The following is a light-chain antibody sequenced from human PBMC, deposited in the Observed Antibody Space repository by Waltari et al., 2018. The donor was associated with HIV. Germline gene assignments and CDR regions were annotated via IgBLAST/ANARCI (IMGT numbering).Light chain of an antibody. V-gene: IGLV1-51*01. CDR3: GTWDTSLSSGEV. CDR1: RSNIGESY. Sequence: QSVLTQPPSVSAAPGQKVTISCSGSRSNIGESYVSWYQPPPGTAPKPLLYDKDKRPPGIADRFSGSKSGTSAALGITGLQTGDEAVYYCGTWDTSLSSGEVFGGGTKLTVL. CDR2: DKD. J-gene: IGLJ2*01.